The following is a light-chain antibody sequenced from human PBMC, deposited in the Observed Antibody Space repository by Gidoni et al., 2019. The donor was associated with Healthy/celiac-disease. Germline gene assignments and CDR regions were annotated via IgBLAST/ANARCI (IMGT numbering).Light chain of an antibody. V-gene: IGKV1-39*01. CDR2: AAS. CDR1: QSISSY. CDR3: QQSYSTPQT. Sequence: DIQMTQSPSSLSASVGDRVTITCRASQSISSYLNWYQQKPGKAPKLLIYAASSLQRGVPSRFSGRGSGTDFTLTISSLQPEDFATYYCQQSYSTPQTFGQGTKVEIK. J-gene: IGKJ1*01.